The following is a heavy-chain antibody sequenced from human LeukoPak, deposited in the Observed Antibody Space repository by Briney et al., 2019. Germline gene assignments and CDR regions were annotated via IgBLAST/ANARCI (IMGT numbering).Heavy chain of an antibody. CDR3: AREGVALAKPFDY. Sequence: GGSLRLSCAASGFTFSSYGMHWVRQAPGKGLEWVAVIWYDGSNKYYADSVKGRFTISRDNSKNTLYLQMNSLRAEDTAVYYCAREGVALAKPFDYWGQGTLVTVSS. CDR1: GFTFSSYG. V-gene: IGHV3-33*01. CDR2: IWYDGSNK. D-gene: IGHD2-15*01. J-gene: IGHJ4*02.